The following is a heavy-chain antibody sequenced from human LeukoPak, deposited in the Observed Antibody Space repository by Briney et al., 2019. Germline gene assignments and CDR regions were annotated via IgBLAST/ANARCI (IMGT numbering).Heavy chain of an antibody. Sequence: SETLSLTCNVSGGSISSGSNYWGWIRQPPGRTLEWIGSIYSSGSTYYNPSLKSRVIILIDTSKNHFSLTLSSVTAADTAVYFCARSDGYGLVGIWGQGTMVTVSS. CDR3: ARSDGYGLVGI. CDR2: IYSSGST. CDR1: GGSISSGSNY. D-gene: IGHD3-10*01. V-gene: IGHV4-39*07. J-gene: IGHJ3*02.